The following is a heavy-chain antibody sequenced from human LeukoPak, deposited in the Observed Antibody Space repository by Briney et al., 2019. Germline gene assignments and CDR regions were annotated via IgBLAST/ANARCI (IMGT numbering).Heavy chain of an antibody. CDR3: AKDGLYYDGSTHIYYSDT. CDR2: IIGSGDRT. Sequence: PGGSLRLPCAASGFIFSGYAMTWVRQAPGKGLEWVSGIIGSGDRTEYADSVKGRFTISRDNSKNILYLQMNNLRAEDTALYYCAKDGLYYDGSTHIYYSDTWGQGTRVAVSS. V-gene: IGHV3-23*01. J-gene: IGHJ4*02. D-gene: IGHD3-22*01. CDR1: GFIFSGYA.